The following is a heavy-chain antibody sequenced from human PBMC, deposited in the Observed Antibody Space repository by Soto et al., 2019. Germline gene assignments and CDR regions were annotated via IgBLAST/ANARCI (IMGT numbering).Heavy chain of an antibody. D-gene: IGHD3-9*01. Sequence: PGGSLRLSCAASGFTFSSYGMHWVRQAPGKGLEWVAVIWYDGSNKYYADSVKGRFTISRDNSKNTLYLQMNSLRAEDTAVYYCARDSSNSDILTGPDAFDIWGQGTMVTVSS. CDR1: GFTFSSYG. V-gene: IGHV3-33*01. CDR2: IWYDGSNK. J-gene: IGHJ3*02. CDR3: ARDSSNSDILTGPDAFDI.